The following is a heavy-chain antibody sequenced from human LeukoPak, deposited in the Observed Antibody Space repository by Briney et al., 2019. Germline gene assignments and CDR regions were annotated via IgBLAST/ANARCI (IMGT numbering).Heavy chain of an antibody. J-gene: IGHJ6*03. D-gene: IGHD6-13*01. CDR3: ARDNGGCSWITYMDV. V-gene: IGHV4-39*07. Sequence: SETLSLTCTVSGGSISSSSYYWGWIRQPPGKGLEWIGSIYYSGSTYYNPSLKSRVTISVDTSKNQFSLKLSSVTAADTAVYYCARDNGGCSWITYMDVWGKGTTVTVSS. CDR1: GGSISSSSYY. CDR2: IYYSGST.